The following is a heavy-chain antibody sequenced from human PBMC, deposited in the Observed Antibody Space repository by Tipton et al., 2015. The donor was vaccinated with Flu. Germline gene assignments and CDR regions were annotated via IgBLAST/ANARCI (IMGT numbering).Heavy chain of an antibody. V-gene: IGHV3-7*03. CDR3: ARSVGAEGAW. Sequence: SLRLSCAASEFTFSSYWMHWVRQGPGKGLEWVANIKQDGSEKYYVDSVKGRFTISRDNAKNSLYLQMNSLRAEDTAVYYCARSVGAEGAWWGQGTLVTVSS. J-gene: IGHJ4*02. CDR1: EFTFSSYW. CDR2: IKQDGSEK.